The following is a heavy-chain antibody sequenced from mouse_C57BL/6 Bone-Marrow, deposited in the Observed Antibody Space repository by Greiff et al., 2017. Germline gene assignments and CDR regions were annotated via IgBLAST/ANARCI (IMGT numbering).Heavy chain of an antibody. V-gene: IGHV1-42*01. D-gene: IGHD1-1*01. J-gene: IGHJ1*03. CDR3: ARYPITTVIAKRYFDV. CDR2: INPSTGGT. CDR1: GYSFTGYY. Sequence: VQLQQSGPELVKPGASVKISCKASGYSFTGYYMNWVKQSPEKSLEWIGEINPSTGGTTYNQKFKAKATLTVDKSSSTAHMQLNSLTSEDSAVYYCARYPITTVIAKRYFDVWGTGTTVTVSS.